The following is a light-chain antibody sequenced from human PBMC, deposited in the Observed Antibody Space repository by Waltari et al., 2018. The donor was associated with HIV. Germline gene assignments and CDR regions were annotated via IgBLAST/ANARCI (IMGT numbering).Light chain of an antibody. V-gene: IGKV3-15*01. CDR2: GAS. Sequence: EIVMLQSPATLSVSPGVRATLSSRANQSVCSNVAWYPHKSVQAPRLLMYGASTRATGIPDRITGSGFGTEFTLTLHILQSEEFAVYYCQQYNDWPPLFTFGPGTKVDIK. CDR3: QQYNDWPPLFT. CDR1: QSVCSN. J-gene: IGKJ3*01.